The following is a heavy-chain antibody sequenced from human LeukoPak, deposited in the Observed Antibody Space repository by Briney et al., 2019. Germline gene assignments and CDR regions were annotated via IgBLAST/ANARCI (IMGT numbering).Heavy chain of an antibody. CDR3: ARDRDEYYYGSGSHDY. CDR2: IYTSGST. D-gene: IGHD3-10*01. Sequence: PSETLSLTCTVSGGSISSYYWSWIRQPAGKGLEWIGRIYTSGSTNYNPSLKSRVTMSVDTSKNQFSLKLSSVTAADTAVYYCARDRDEYYYGSGSHDYWGQGTLVTVSS. V-gene: IGHV4-4*07. CDR1: GGSISSYY. J-gene: IGHJ4*02.